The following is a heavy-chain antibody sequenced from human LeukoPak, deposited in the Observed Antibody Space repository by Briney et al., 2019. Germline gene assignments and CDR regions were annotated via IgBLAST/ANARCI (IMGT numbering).Heavy chain of an antibody. CDR1: GYSISSGYY. D-gene: IGHD3-10*01. J-gene: IGHJ6*04. CDR2: IFHSGST. CDR3: ARASGSYGSGSYYYYGMDV. V-gene: IGHV4-38-2*01. Sequence: SETLSLTCAVSGYSISSGYYWGWIRQPPGKGLEGIGSIFHSGSTYYNPSLKSRVNMSVDTSKNQISLKLSSVTAADTAVYYCARASGSYGSGSYYYYGMDVWGKGTTVTVPS.